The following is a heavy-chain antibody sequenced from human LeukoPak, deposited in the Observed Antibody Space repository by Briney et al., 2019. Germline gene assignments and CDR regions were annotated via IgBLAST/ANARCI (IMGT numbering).Heavy chain of an antibody. CDR2: IYHSGST. CDR1: GYSISSGYY. Sequence: SETLSLTCTVSGYSISSGYYWGWIRQPPGKGLEWIGSIYHSGSTYYNPSLKSRVTISVDTSKNQFSLKLSSVTAADTAVYYCARDRDGGGGYSYADAFDIWGQGTMVTVSS. V-gene: IGHV4-38-2*02. CDR3: ARDRDGGGGYSYADAFDI. D-gene: IGHD5-18*01. J-gene: IGHJ3*02.